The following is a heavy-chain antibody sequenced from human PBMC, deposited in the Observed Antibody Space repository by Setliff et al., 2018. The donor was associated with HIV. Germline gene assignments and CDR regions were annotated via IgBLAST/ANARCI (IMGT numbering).Heavy chain of an antibody. CDR1: GFTFTNYA. CDR2: ISGSGGIT. J-gene: IGHJ4*02. CDR3: AKVEDIVVVPAFDY. Sequence: GGSLRLSCVTSGFTFTNYAMTWVRQAPGEGLEYVSAISGSGGITYYADSVKGRFTISRDNSKNTLYLQMNSLRAEDTAVYYCAKVEDIVVVPAFDYWGQGTLVTVSS. D-gene: IGHD2-2*01. V-gene: IGHV3-23*01.